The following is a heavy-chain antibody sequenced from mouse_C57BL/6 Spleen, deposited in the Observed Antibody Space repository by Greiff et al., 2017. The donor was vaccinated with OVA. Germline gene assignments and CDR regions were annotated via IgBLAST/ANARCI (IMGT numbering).Heavy chain of an antibody. J-gene: IGHJ3*01. CDR1: GFTFSDYG. CDR3: ARGVGPFAY. D-gene: IGHD4-1*01. Sequence: EVQRVESGGGLVKPGGSLKLSCAASGFTFSDYGMHWVRQAPAKGLEWVAYISSGSSSIYYADTVKGRFTISRANAKNTLFLQMTSLRSEDTAMYYCARGVGPFAYWGKGTLVTVSA. CDR2: ISSGSSSI. V-gene: IGHV5-17*01.